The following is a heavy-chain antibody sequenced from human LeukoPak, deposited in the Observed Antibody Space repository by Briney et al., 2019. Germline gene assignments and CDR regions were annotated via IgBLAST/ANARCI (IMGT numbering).Heavy chain of an antibody. V-gene: IGHV3-49*03. D-gene: IGHD1-26*01. CDR3: TRVRWVANLPYYFDY. J-gene: IGHJ4*02. CDR2: VRSKAYGGTT. CDR1: GFTFSSYS. Sequence: GGSLRLSCAASGFTFSSYSMSWFRQAPGKGLEWVGFVRSKAYGGTTEYAASVKGRFTISRDDSKSIAYLQMNSLKTEDTAVYYCTRVRWVANLPYYFDYWGQGTLVTVSS.